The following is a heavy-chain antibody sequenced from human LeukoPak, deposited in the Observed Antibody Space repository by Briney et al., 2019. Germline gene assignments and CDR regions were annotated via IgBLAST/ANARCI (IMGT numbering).Heavy chain of an antibody. CDR3: ARGRTGYHLLPTKKDYSYYYVDV. J-gene: IGHJ6*03. CDR1: GGSFSGHY. V-gene: IGHV4-34*01. CDR2: INHSGST. Sequence: PSETLSLTCAVYGGSFSGHYWSWLRQPPGKGLEWIGEINHSGSTNYNPSLKSRVTLSLDTSKNQFSLKLSSVTAADTAVYYCARGRTGYHLLPTKKDYSYYYVDVWDKGTTVTVSS. D-gene: IGHD2-2*01.